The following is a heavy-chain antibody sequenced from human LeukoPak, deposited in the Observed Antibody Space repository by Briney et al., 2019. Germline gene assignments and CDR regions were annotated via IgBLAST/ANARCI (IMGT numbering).Heavy chain of an antibody. CDR1: GGTFSSYA. V-gene: IGHV1-69*04. D-gene: IGHD5-24*01. CDR2: IIPILGIA. J-gene: IGHJ4*02. Sequence: SVKVSCKASGGTFSSYAISWVRQAPGQGLEWMGRIIPILGIANYAQKFQGRVTITADKSTSTAYMELSSLRSEDTAVCYCARDGYNPSPYFDYWGQGTLVTASS. CDR3: ARDGYNPSPYFDY.